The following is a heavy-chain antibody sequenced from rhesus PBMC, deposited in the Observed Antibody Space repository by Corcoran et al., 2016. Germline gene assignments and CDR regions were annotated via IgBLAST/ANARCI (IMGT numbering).Heavy chain of an antibody. CDR2: IDGESSSP. Sequence: QVQLQESGPGLVKPSETLSLTCTVSGGSISGYYYWSWIRPPPGKGLEWIGGIDGESSSPYYTPSLKNRVTISKDTSKNQFSLKLSSVTAADTAVYYCAKLGYSNRDYWGQGVLVTVSS. V-gene: IGHV4-143*01. CDR1: GGSISGYYY. J-gene: IGHJ4*01. D-gene: IGHD4-23*01. CDR3: AKLGYSNRDY.